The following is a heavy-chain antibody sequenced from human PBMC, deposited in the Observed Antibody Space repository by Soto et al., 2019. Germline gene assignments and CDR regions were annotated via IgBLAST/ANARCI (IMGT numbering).Heavy chain of an antibody. D-gene: IGHD6-19*01. CDR3: ARDSAAVAGMVLDY. CDR2: IYYSGST. J-gene: IGHJ4*02. V-gene: IGHV4-59*01. CDR1: GGSISSYY. Sequence: SETLSLTCTVSGGSISSYYWSWIRQPPGKGLEWIGYIYYSGSTNYNPSLKSRVTISVDTSKNQFSLKLSSVTAADTAVYYCARDSAAVAGMVLDYWGQGTLVTVSS.